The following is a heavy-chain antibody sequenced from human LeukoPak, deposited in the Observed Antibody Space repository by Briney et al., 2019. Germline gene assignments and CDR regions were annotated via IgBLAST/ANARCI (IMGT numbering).Heavy chain of an antibody. D-gene: IGHD3-16*02. J-gene: IGHJ4*02. Sequence: ASVKVSCTASGYTFTSYGISWVRQAPGQGLEWMGWISAYNGNTNYAQKLQGRVTMTTDTSTSTAYMELRSLRSDDTAVYYCARVGGDYVWGSYRYPVYWGQGTLVTVSS. CDR1: GYTFTSYG. CDR2: ISAYNGNT. V-gene: IGHV1-18*01. CDR3: ARVGGDYVWGSYRYPVY.